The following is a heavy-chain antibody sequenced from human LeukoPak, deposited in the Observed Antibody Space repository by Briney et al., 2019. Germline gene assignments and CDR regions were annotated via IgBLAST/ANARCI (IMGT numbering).Heavy chain of an antibody. CDR1: GGSISSGGYS. J-gene: IGHJ4*02. D-gene: IGHD3-16*01. CDR3: ARVLFGPPQGYYFDY. Sequence: PSQTLSLTCAVSGGSISSGGYSWSWIRQPPGKGLEWIGYIYHSGSTYYNPSLKSRVTISVDRSKNQFSLKLSSVTAADTAVYYCARVLFGPPQGYYFDYWGQGTLVTVSS. V-gene: IGHV4-30-2*01. CDR2: IYHSGST.